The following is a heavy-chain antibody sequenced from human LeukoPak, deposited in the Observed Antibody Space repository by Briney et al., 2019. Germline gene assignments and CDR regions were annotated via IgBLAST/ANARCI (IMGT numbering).Heavy chain of an antibody. CDR2: ISYDGSNK. CDR1: GFTFSSYG. D-gene: IGHD3-22*01. Sequence: GRSLRLSCAASGFTFSSYGMHWVRQAPGKGLEWVAVISYDGSNKYYADSVKGRFTVSRDNSKNTLYLQMNSLRAEDTAVYYCAKDLGVINFFQHWGQGTLVTVSS. J-gene: IGHJ1*01. CDR3: AKDLGVINFFQH. V-gene: IGHV3-30*18.